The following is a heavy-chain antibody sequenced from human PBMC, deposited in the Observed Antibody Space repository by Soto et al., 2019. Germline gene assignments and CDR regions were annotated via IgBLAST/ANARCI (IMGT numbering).Heavy chain of an antibody. J-gene: IGHJ4*02. CDR2: IQPDGGEK. D-gene: IGHD6-19*01. V-gene: IGHV3-7*02. CDR3: ARGTAVAV. Sequence: EVQLVESGGGLVQPGGSLRLSCVGSGFTFSDFRMTWLRQVPGKGLEWVANIQPDGGEKNYVDSVKGRFTISRDNAKNSLSLQMNSLRVEDTGIYYCARGTAVAVWGQGTRVIVSS. CDR1: GFTFSDFR.